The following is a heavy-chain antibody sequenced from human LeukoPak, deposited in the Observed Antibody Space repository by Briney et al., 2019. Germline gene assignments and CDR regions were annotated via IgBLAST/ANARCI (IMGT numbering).Heavy chain of an antibody. CDR1: GGSFSGYY. J-gene: IGHJ3*02. V-gene: IGHV4-34*01. CDR3: AYNRPKDPYDAFDI. D-gene: IGHD1-1*01. Sequence: PSETLSLTCAVYGGSFSGYYWSWIRQPPGKGLEWIGEINHSGSTNYNPSLKSRVTISVDTSKNQFSLKLSSVTAADTAVYYCAYNRPKDPYDAFDIWGQGTMVTVSS. CDR2: INHSGST.